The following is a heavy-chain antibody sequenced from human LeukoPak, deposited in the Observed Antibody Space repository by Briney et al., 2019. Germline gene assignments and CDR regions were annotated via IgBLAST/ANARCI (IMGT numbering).Heavy chain of an antibody. D-gene: IGHD2-15*01. V-gene: IGHV3-48*01. Sequence: GGSLRLSCEASGFTFSSYSMNWVRQAPGKGLEWISYISTSTTTIYYANSVKGRFTISRDNAKKSLYLQMNSLRAEDTAVYYCARALGYCSAGSCYVLAFDIWGQGTMVTVSS. J-gene: IGHJ3*02. CDR2: ISTSTTTI. CDR1: GFTFSSYS. CDR3: ARALGYCSAGSCYVLAFDI.